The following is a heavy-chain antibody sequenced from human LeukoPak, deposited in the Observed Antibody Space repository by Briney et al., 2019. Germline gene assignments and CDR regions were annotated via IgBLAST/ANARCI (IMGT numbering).Heavy chain of an antibody. CDR3: ARDYEATMYYFDY. D-gene: IGHD5-24*01. J-gene: IGHJ4*02. CDR1: GFTFSSYG. CDR2: ISGSGGST. V-gene: IGHV3-23*01. Sequence: GGSLRLSCAASGFTFSSYGMSWVRQAPGKGLEWVSAISGSGGSTYYADSVKGRFTISRDNAKNSLYLQMNSLRAEDTAVYYCARDYEATMYYFDYWGQGTLVTVSS.